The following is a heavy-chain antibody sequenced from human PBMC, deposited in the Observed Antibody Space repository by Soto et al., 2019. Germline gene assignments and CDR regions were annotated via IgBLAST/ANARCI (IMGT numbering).Heavy chain of an antibody. J-gene: IGHJ3*02. CDR2: INHSGST. CDR3: ARRGYITMVRGVRWAFDI. CDR1: GGSFSGYY. D-gene: IGHD3-10*01. V-gene: IGHV4-34*01. Sequence: SETLSLTCAVYGGSFSGYYWSWIRQPPGKGLEWIGEINHSGSTNYNPSLKSRVTISVDTSKNQFSLKLSSVTAADTAVYYRARRGYITMVRGVRWAFDIWGQGTMVTVSS.